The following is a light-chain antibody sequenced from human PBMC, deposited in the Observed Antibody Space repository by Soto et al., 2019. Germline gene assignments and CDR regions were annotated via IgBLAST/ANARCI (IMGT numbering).Light chain of an antibody. CDR1: LSISSW. CDR3: QKDKSAPT. Sequence: DIQMTQSPSTLSASVGDRVTISCRASLSISSWLAWYQQKPWKAPKLLIYKASSLESGVASRFSGSGSGTEFTLTISRLQPDDFATDYCQKDKSAPTFGQGTKVQIK. V-gene: IGKV1-5*03. CDR2: KAS. J-gene: IGKJ1*01.